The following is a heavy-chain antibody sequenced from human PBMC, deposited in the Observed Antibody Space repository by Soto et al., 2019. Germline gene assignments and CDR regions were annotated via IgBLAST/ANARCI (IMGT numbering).Heavy chain of an antibody. CDR2: IYNSRST. J-gene: IGHJ4*02. CDR1: GGSVSSGSYY. Sequence: QVQLQESGPGLVKPSETLSLTCTVSGGSVSSGSYYWSWIRQPPGKGLEWIGYIYNSRSTNYNPSLKSRVSISVDTSKNQFSLKLSSVTAADTAVYYCARLDEALDYWGQGTLVTVSS. CDR3: ARLDEALDY. V-gene: IGHV4-61*01.